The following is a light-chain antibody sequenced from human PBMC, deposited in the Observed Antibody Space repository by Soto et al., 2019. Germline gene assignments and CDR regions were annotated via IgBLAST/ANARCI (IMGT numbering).Light chain of an antibody. CDR1: QSVGSY. CDR2: DAS. CDR3: QQRGSWPLT. Sequence: EIVLTQSPATLSLSPGERATLSCRASQSVGSYLAWYQQKPGQAPRLLIYDASNRATGIPTRFSGSGSGTDFTLSISSLEPADFAIYYCQQRGSWPLTFGGGTKVEIK. V-gene: IGKV3-11*01. J-gene: IGKJ4*01.